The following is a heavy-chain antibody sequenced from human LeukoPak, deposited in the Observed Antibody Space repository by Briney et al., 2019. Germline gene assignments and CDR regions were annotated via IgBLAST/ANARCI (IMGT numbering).Heavy chain of an antibody. J-gene: IGHJ5*02. Sequence: GRSLRLSCAASGFTFSSYGMNWVRQAPGRGLEWVAVISYDGSNKYYADSVKGRFSVSRDNSKNTLYLQMNSLRAEDTAVYYCATKTSTWFDPWGQGTLVTVSS. D-gene: IGHD1/OR15-1a*01. CDR3: ATKTSTWFDP. CDR1: GFTFSSYG. CDR2: ISYDGSNK. V-gene: IGHV3-30*03.